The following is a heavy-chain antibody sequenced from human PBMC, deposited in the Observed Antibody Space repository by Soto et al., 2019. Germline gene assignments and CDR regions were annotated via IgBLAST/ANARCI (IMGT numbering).Heavy chain of an antibody. J-gene: IGHJ4*02. CDR1: GGSISSFY. CDR2: ISYSGST. CDR3: ARYSGTYYVY. D-gene: IGHD1-26*01. Sequence: SETLSLTCTVSGGSISSFYWSWIRQPPGKGLEWIGFISYSGSTSYNPSLNSRVTISVDTSKNHFSLKLTSVTAADTAVYYCARYSGTYYVYWGQGTLVTVSS. V-gene: IGHV4-59*01.